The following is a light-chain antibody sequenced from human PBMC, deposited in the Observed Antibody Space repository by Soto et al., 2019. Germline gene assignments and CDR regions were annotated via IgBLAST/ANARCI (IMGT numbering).Light chain of an antibody. CDR2: GAS. V-gene: IGKV3-15*01. CDR3: QQYNKWPYT. Sequence: DIVMTQSPATLSVSPGETAALSCRAGQSVGRNFAWYQQKPGQAPRLLIYGASTRATDIPARFRGSGSGTAFTLTISSLQSEDFAIYYCQQYNKWPYTFGQGTKLEIK. J-gene: IGKJ2*01. CDR1: QSVGRN.